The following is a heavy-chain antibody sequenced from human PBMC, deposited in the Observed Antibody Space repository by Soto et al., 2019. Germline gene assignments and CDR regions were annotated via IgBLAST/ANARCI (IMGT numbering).Heavy chain of an antibody. CDR2: VSIGGST. V-gene: IGHV3-23*01. J-gene: IGHJ4*02. Sequence: DVPLLESGGGLVQPEGSLRLSCAASGFTFSSYAMGWVRQGPGKGLEWVAVVSIGGSTHYADSVRGRFTISRDNSKNALSLQISSLTAEDTAVYFCATRRGAGGHFDYWGQGALVTVSS. CDR3: ATRRGAGGHFDY. CDR1: GFTFSSYA. D-gene: IGHD2-15*01.